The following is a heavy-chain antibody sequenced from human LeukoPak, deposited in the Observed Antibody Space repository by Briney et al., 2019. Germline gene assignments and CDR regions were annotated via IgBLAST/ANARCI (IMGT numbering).Heavy chain of an antibody. V-gene: IGHV3-21*01. Sequence: GGSLRLSCAASGFTFSTYSMNWVRLAPGRGLEWVSFILSSSSYIYYADSVKGRFTISRDNAKNSLYLQMNSLRAEDTGVYYCARVLGFGAYDYWGQGTLVTVSS. D-gene: IGHD3-10*01. J-gene: IGHJ4*02. CDR1: GFTFSTYS. CDR3: ARVLGFGAYDY. CDR2: ILSSSSYI.